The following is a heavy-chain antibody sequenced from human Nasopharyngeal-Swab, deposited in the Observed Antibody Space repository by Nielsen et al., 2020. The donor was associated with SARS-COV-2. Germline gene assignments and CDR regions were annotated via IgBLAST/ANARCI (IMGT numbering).Heavy chain of an antibody. CDR1: GGTFSSYG. Sequence: SVQVSCKTSGGTFSSYGISWVRQAPGEGLAWMGGIIPVLPITRYAQKFRDRVTITADTSTSTAYMELSSLRSEDTATYYCARGGWLRRDYYYVYYYMDVWGKGTTVTVSS. J-gene: IGHJ6*03. V-gene: IGHV1-69*10. D-gene: IGHD5-24*01. CDR3: ARGGWLRRDYYYVYYYMDV. CDR2: IIPVLPIT.